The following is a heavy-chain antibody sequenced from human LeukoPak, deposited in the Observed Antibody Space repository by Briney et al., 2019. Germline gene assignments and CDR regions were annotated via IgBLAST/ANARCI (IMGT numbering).Heavy chain of an antibody. J-gene: IGHJ4*02. CDR1: GGSISTYY. V-gene: IGHV4-59*01. CDR3: ARHSGTYYDFDY. CDR2: IYYSGST. D-gene: IGHD1-26*01. Sequence: SETLSLTCTVSGGSISTYYCSWIRQHPRKGLEWIGYIYYSGSTNYNPSLKSRVTISVDTPKNQFSLRLSSVTAAATDVYYCARHSGTYYDFDYWGQGTLVTVSS.